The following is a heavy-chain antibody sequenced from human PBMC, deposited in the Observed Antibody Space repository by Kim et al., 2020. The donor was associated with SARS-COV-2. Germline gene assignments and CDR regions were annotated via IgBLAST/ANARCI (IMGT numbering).Heavy chain of an antibody. CDR2: ISTGGYIT. V-gene: IGHV3-23*01. CDR1: GFTFDEYD. CDR3: ANSRRYYYMDV. J-gene: IGHJ6*03. Sequence: GGSLRLSCAGSGFTFDEYDMSWVRQAPGKGLEWVSSISTGGYITYYADSVKGRFTISRDNSKNTMYLQMNSLRADDTAVYYCANSRRYYYMDVWGKGATVTVSS.